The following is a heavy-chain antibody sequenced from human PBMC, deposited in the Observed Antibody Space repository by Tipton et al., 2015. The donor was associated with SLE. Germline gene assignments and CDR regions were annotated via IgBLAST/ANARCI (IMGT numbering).Heavy chain of an antibody. D-gene: IGHD6-13*01. V-gene: IGHV4-39*07. CDR3: ARDLGSSGSFDY. Sequence: TLSLTCTVSGGSISGSSYYWGWIRQPPGKGLEWIGSIYYSGSTYYNPSLKSRVTISVDTSKNQFSLKLSSVTAADTAVYYCARDLGSSGSFDYWGQGTLVTVSS. CDR2: IYYSGST. J-gene: IGHJ4*02. CDR1: GGSISGSSYY.